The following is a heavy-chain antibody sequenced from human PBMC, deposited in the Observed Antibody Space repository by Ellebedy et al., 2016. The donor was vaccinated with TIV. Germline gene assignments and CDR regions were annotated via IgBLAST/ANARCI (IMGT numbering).Heavy chain of an antibody. CDR2: ISGTGATT. Sequence: PGGSLRLSCAASGFTFGSYWMSWVRQAPGKGLEWVSGISGTGATTYYADSVKGRFTISRDNSKNTLYLLMISLRGEDTAIYYCAKDLAAGTTLRLDYWGQGTLVTVSS. CDR3: AKDLAAGTTLRLDY. CDR1: GFTFGSYW. J-gene: IGHJ4*02. V-gene: IGHV3-23*01. D-gene: IGHD1-7*01.